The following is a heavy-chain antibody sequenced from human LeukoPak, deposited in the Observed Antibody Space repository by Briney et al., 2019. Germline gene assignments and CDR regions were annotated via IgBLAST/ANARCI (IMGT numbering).Heavy chain of an antibody. CDR2: LYYSGRT. V-gene: IGHV4-61*03. J-gene: IGHJ4*02. D-gene: IGHD1-1*01. CDR3: ASGLSTGREDYFDF. CDR1: GASVSDGSYY. Sequence: PSETLSLTCSVSGASVSDGSYYWSWIRQPPGKGLEWIGFLYYSGRTNYSPSLSGRVSTSIDTSKNHFSLNLTSVTAVDTAVYYCASGLSTGREDYFDFWGQGTLVSVSS.